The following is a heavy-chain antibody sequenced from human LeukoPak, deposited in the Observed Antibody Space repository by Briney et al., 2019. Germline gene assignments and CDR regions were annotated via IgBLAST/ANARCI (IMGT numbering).Heavy chain of an antibody. V-gene: IGHV4-38-2*01. CDR2: IYYSGST. Sequence: SETLSLTCAVSGYSISSGYYWGWIRQPPGKGLEWIGSIYYSGSTYYNPSLKSRVTISVDTSKNQFSLKLSSVTAADTAVYYCARPYLLAGYCGGDCYPDDYWGQGTLVTVSS. J-gene: IGHJ4*02. D-gene: IGHD2-21*02. CDR1: GYSISSGYY. CDR3: ARPYLLAGYCGGDCYPDDY.